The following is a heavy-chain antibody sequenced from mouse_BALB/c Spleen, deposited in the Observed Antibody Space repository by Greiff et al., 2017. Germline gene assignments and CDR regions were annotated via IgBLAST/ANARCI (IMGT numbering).Heavy chain of an antibody. CDR3: ARSYYGSSYFDY. V-gene: IGHV5-17*02. Sequence: EVHLVESGGGLVQPGGSRKLSCAASGFTFSSFGMHWVRQAPEKGLEWVAYISSGSSTIYYADTVKGRFTISRDNPKNTLFLQMTSLRSEDTAMYYGARSYYGSSYFDYWGQGTTLTVSS. J-gene: IGHJ2*01. D-gene: IGHD1-1*01. CDR1: GFTFSSFG. CDR2: ISSGSSTI.